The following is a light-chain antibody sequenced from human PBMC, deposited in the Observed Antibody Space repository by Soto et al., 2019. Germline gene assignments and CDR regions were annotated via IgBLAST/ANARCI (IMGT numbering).Light chain of an antibody. CDR1: SNDVGCYNY. J-gene: IGLJ1*01. V-gene: IGLV2-14*01. Sequence: QSVLTQPASVSGSPGQSITISCTGSSNDVGCYNYVSWYQQHPGQAPKLIIYEVSDRPSGVSPRFSGSKSGNTASLTISGLQVEDEADYFCNSYTSTIPYVFGSGTKLTVL. CDR3: NSYTSTIPYV. CDR2: EVS.